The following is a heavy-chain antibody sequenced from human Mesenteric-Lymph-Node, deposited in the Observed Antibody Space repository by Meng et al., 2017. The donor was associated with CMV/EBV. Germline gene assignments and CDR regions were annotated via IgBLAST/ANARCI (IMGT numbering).Heavy chain of an antibody. V-gene: IGHV3-30*02. CDR1: GFTFSSYG. D-gene: IGHD4-17*01. CDR3: AKDSTVTAPFDY. J-gene: IGHJ4*02. Sequence: SCAASGFTFSSYGMHWVRQAPGKGLEWVAFIRYDGSDKYYADSVKGRFTISRDTSKNTLYLQMNSLRADDTALYYCAKDSTVTAPFDYWGLGTLVTVSS. CDR2: IRYDGSDK.